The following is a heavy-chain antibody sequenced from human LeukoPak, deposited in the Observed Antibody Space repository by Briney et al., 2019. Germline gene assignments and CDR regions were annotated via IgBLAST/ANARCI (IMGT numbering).Heavy chain of an antibody. CDR3: ASWDYDYVWGSYRQGAFDI. V-gene: IGHV3-7*01. CDR1: GFTFSSYW. CDR2: IKQDGSEK. J-gene: IGHJ3*02. D-gene: IGHD3-16*02. Sequence: GGSLRLSCAASGFTFSSYWMSWVRQAPGKGLEWVANIKQDGSEKYYVDSVKGRFTISRDNAKNSLYLQMNSLRAEDTAVYYCASWDYDYVWGSYRQGAFDIWGQGTMVTVSS.